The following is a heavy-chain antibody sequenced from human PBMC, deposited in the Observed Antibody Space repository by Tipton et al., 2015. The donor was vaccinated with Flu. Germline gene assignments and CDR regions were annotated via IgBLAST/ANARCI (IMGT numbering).Heavy chain of an antibody. CDR2: IYYSGST. V-gene: IGHV4-39*07. J-gene: IGHJ3*02. CDR1: GGSISSSSYY. CDR3: ARDPFGGVTDKDVFDI. D-gene: IGHD2-21*02. Sequence: TLSLTCTVSGGSISSSSYYWGWIRQPPGKGLEWIGSIYYSGSTYYNPSLKSRVTVSVDTSKNQFSLKLSSVTAADTAVYYCARDPFGGVTDKDVFDIWGQGTMVTVSS.